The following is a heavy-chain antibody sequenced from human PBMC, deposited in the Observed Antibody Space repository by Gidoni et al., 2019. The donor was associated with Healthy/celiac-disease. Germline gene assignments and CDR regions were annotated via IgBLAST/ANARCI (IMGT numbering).Heavy chain of an antibody. J-gene: IGHJ4*02. V-gene: IGHV1-69*01. Sequence: IFGTANYAQKFQGRVTITADESTSTAYMELSSLRSEDTAVYYCARGAGFGGVIARDYFDYWGQGTLVTVSS. CDR2: IFGTA. D-gene: IGHD3-16*02. CDR3: ARGAGFGGVIARDYFDY.